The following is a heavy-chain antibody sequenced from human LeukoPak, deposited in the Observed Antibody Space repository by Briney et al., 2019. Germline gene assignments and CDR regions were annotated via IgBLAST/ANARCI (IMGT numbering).Heavy chain of an antibody. CDR2: IYYSGST. Sequence: SETLSLTCTVSGDFITAYYWSWIRQPPGKGLEWLGYIYYSGSTNYNPSLKSRVTISVDTSKNQFSLKLSSVTAADTAVYYCARTTYQWHEKYYFDYWGQGTLVTVSS. V-gene: IGHV4-59*01. D-gene: IGHD6-19*01. CDR3: ARTTYQWHEKYYFDY. CDR1: GDFITAYY. J-gene: IGHJ4*02.